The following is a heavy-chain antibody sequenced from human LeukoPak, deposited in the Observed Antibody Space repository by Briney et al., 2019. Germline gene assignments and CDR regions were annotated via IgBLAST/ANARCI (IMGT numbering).Heavy chain of an antibody. CDR2: IIPIFGTA. D-gene: IGHD3-22*01. Sequence: ASVKVSCKASGGTFSSYAISWVRQAPGQGLEWMGGIIPIFGTANYAQKFQGRVTITADESTSTAYMELSSLRSEDTAVYYCAREFDSSEGSFGGWGQGTLVTVSS. CDR1: GGTFSSYA. J-gene: IGHJ4*02. V-gene: IGHV1-69*13. CDR3: AREFDSSEGSFGG.